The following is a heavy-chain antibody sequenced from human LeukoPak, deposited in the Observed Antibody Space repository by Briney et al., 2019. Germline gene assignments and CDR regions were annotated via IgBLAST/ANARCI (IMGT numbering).Heavy chain of an antibody. CDR1: GGSISSYY. D-gene: IGHD3-3*01. Sequence: SETLSLTCTVPGGSISSYYWSWIRQPLGKGLWWIAYISDIGSINYNPSLKSRVTISLDTSKNQFSLKLSSVTAADTAVYYCARGKSDYDFWSGYYPDGPPDDAFDIWGQGTMVTVSS. V-gene: IGHV4-59*12. J-gene: IGHJ3*02. CDR2: ISDIGSI. CDR3: ARGKSDYDFWSGYYPDGPPDDAFDI.